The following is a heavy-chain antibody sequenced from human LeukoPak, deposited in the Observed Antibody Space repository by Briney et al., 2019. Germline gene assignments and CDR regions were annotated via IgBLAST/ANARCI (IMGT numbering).Heavy chain of an antibody. CDR2: IFYTGST. D-gene: IGHD6-19*01. CDR3: ARGYSSGWDY. CDR1: GVSISGNY. J-gene: IGHJ4*02. V-gene: IGHV4-59*01. Sequence: PSETLSLTCTVSGVSISGNYWSWIRQPPGKGLEWIGYIFYTGSTNYNPSLQSRVTILLDTSKNQFSLKLSSVSAADTAVYYCARGYSSGWDYWGQGTLVTVSS.